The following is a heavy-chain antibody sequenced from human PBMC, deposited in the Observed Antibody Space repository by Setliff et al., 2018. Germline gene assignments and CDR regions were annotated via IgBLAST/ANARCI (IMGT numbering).Heavy chain of an antibody. CDR2: INHSGST. Sequence: GSLRLSCAASGFTFSDYYMSWIRQPPGKGLEWIGEINHSGSTNYNPSLKSRVTISVDTSKNQFSLKLSSVTAADTAVYYCASSAGYSYGFRWGQGTLVTVSS. V-gene: IGHV4-34*01. CDR1: GFTFSDYY. CDR3: ASSAGYSYGFR. D-gene: IGHD5-18*01. J-gene: IGHJ4*02.